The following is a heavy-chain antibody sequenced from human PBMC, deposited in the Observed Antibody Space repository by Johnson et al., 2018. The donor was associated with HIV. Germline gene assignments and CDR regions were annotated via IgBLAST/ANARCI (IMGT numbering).Heavy chain of an antibody. CDR1: GFTFDEYD. CDR3: ARATYYYDTSGYLTRPRAFDV. CDR2: INWNGGTP. D-gene: IGHD3-22*01. V-gene: IGHV3-20*04. Sequence: VLLVESGGGVARPGGSLRLSCETSGFTFDEYDMSWVRQGPGKGLEWVSGINWNGGTPGYAGSVKGRFTISRDNAKNSLYLEMNSLRAEDTALYYCARATYYYDTSGYLTRPRAFDVWGLGTMVTVSS. J-gene: IGHJ3*01.